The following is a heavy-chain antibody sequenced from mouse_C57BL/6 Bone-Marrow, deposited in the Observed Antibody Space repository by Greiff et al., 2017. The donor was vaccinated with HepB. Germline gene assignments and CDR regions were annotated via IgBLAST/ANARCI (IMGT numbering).Heavy chain of an antibody. CDR3: AREGLDGYYLDY. CDR2: INPNNGGT. D-gene: IGHD2-3*01. V-gene: IGHV1-26*01. J-gene: IGHJ2*01. CDR1: GYTFTDYY. Sequence: EVQLQQSGPELVKPGASVKISCKASGYTFTDYYMNWVKQSHGKSLEWIGDINPNNGGTSYNQKFKGKATLNVDKSSSTAYMELRSLTSEDSAVYYCAREGLDGYYLDYWGQGTTLTVSS.